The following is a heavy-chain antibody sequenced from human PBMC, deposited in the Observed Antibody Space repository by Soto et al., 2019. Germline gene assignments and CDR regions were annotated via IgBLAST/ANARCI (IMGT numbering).Heavy chain of an antibody. CDR1: GGSIRSSNYY. D-gene: IGHD1-26*01. Sequence: LSLTCTVAGGSIRSSNYYWAWIRQPPGKGLEWIGNIYYTEGTYYNPSLKSRVTISVDTSKNQVSLQLFSVTAADTAVYYCVSAAKWELLFDYWGQGTLVPVSS. J-gene: IGHJ4*02. V-gene: IGHV4-39*01. CDR2: IYYTEGT. CDR3: VSAAKWELLFDY.